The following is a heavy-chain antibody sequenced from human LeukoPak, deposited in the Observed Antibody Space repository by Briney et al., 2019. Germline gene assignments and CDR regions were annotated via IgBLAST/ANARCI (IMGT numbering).Heavy chain of an antibody. J-gene: IGHJ4*02. Sequence: SETLSLTCTVSGGSISSYYWSWIRQPAGKGLEWIGRIYSSGSTNYNPSFKSRVTMSVDTSKNQLSLKLSSVTAADTAVYYCTRDLSGYRDYWGQGTLVTVSS. CDR2: IYSSGST. CDR3: TRDLSGYRDY. V-gene: IGHV4-4*07. CDR1: GGSISSYY. D-gene: IGHD3-22*01.